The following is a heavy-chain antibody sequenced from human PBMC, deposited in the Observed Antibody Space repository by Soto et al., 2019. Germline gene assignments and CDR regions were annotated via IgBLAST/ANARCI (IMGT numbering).Heavy chain of an antibody. CDR3: ARGKRVAAAGYYYYHGMDV. V-gene: IGHV4-59*12. J-gene: IGHJ6*02. D-gene: IGHD6-13*01. Sequence: PSETLSLTWTVSGGCISRYYWSWVRQPPGKGLEWIGYIYYSGSTNYNPSLKSRVTISVDTSKNQFSLKLSSVTAADTAVYYCARGKRVAAAGYYYYHGMDVWGQGTPVTVPS. CDR2: IYYSGST. CDR1: GGCISRYY.